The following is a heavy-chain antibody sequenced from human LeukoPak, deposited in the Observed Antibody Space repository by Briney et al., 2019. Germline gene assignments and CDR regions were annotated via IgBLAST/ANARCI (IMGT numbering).Heavy chain of an antibody. Sequence: GGSLRLSCAASGFTFSSYWMSWIRQAPGKGLEWVSSISSSTSYIYYADSVKGRFTISKDNAKNSLYLQMNSLRAEDTAVYYCARAGGSTVSHSDYWGQGTLVTVSS. CDR2: ISSSTSYI. CDR3: ARAGGSTVSHSDY. J-gene: IGHJ4*02. V-gene: IGHV3-21*01. CDR1: GFTFSSYW. D-gene: IGHD4-17*01.